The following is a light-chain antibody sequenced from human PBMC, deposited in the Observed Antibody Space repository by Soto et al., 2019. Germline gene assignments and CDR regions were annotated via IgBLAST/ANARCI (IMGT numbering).Light chain of an antibody. CDR3: QQRGHWPS. Sequence: EIVLTQSPATLSLSPGERATLSCRANQSLDNYLAWYQHKPGQAPRLLIYDASTRATDIPARFSGSGSGTDFTLTISSLEPEDFAVYYCQQRGHWPSFGGGTKVEIK. CDR2: DAS. V-gene: IGKV3-11*01. J-gene: IGKJ4*01. CDR1: QSLDNY.